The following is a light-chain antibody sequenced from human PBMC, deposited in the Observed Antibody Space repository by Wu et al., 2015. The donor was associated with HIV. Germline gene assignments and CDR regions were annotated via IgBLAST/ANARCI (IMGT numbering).Light chain of an antibody. CDR3: HQXRTWPLT. CDR2: SIS. J-gene: IGKJ1*01. V-gene: IGKV3-15*01. Sequence: VMTQSPATLSVSPGERASLSCRASQTVSTDFAWYHQKPGQAPRLLMYSISVRASGVPARFIGSGSGIDFTLTISSMQSEDFGIYYCHQXRTWPLTFGQGTKVEI. CDR1: QTVSTD.